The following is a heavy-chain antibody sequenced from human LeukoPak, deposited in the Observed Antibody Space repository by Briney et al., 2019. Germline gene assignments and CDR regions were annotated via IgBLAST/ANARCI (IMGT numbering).Heavy chain of an antibody. CDR3: AIVGQISIAVAGTELGP. Sequence: GASVKVSCKASGGTFSSYAISWVRQAPGQGLEWMGRIIPILGIANYAQKFQGRVTITADKSTSTAYMELSSLRSEDTAVYYCAIVGQISIAVAGTELGPWGQGTLVTVSS. D-gene: IGHD6-19*01. CDR2: IIPILGIA. V-gene: IGHV1-69*04. CDR1: GGTFSSYA. J-gene: IGHJ5*02.